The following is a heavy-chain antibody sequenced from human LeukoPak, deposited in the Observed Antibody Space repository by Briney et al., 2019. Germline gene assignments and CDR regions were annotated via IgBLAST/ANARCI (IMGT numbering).Heavy chain of an antibody. J-gene: IGHJ6*02. CDR3: ARALGYCSSTSCYPAEHYYYGMDV. Sequence: GASVKVSCKASGGTFSSYAISWVRQAPGQGLEWTGRIIPILGIANYAQKFQGRVTITADKSTSTAYMELSSLRSEDTAVYYCARALGYCSSTSCYPAEHYYYGMDVWGQGTTVTVSS. CDR1: GGTFSSYA. V-gene: IGHV1-69*04. CDR2: IIPILGIA. D-gene: IGHD2-2*01.